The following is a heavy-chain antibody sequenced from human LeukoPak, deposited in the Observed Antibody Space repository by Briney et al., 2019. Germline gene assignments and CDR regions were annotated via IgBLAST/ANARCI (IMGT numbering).Heavy chain of an antibody. J-gene: IGHJ4*02. CDR2: ISGSGGST. CDR3: AKDGYSGYDRRSFFDY. V-gene: IGHV3-23*01. D-gene: IGHD5-12*01. Sequence: GGSLRLSCAASGFTFSSYAMSGVRQAPGKGLEGVSAISGSGGSTYYADSVKGRFTISRDNSKNTLYLQTDSLRAEDTAVYYCAKDGYSGYDRRSFFDYWGQGTLVTVSS. CDR1: GFTFSSYA.